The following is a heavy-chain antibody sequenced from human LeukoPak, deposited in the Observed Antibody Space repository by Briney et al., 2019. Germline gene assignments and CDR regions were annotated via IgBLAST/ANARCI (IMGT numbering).Heavy chain of an antibody. D-gene: IGHD6-13*01. J-gene: IGHJ6*03. Sequence: PGGSLRLSCAASGFTFSSYWMSLVRQAPGKGLEWVANIKQDGSEKYYVDSVKGRFTISRENAKNSLYLQMNSLRAEDTAVYYCAREGGGYSSSWYETHYYYYMDVWGKGTTVTVSS. CDR1: GFTFSSYW. V-gene: IGHV3-7*01. CDR3: AREGGGYSSSWYETHYYYYMDV. CDR2: IKQDGSEK.